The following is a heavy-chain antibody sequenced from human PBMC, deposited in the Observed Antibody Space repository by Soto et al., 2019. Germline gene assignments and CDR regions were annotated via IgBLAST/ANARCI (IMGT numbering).Heavy chain of an antibody. Sequence: PSATLSLTCAVSGYSFTSNNGWTWVRQPPGQGLEWIGEIYRTGSTNYNPSLKSRVTISLDKSENQFSLKVTSLTAADTAVYYCASRDPGTSVDYWGQGTLVTVSS. CDR3: ASRDPGTSVDY. CDR2: IYRTGST. J-gene: IGHJ4*02. CDR1: GYSFTSNNG. D-gene: IGHD1-7*01. V-gene: IGHV4-4*02.